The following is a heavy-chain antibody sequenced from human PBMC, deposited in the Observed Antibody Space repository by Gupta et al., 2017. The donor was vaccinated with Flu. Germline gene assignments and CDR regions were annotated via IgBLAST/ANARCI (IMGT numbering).Heavy chain of an antibody. V-gene: IGHV4-31*03. J-gene: IGHJ4*02. CDR2: IYASGST. CDR1: GGSIWRGGYY. Sequence: QVQLEESGPGLVLPSQTLSLTCTVSGGSIWRGGYYWSWIRQRPGKGLEWIGYIYASGSTYYNPSLKSRLTISVDTSKNQFSLGLTSVTAADTAVYYCAREYTGYKMFDYWGQGTLVTVSS. D-gene: IGHD3-9*01. CDR3: AREYTGYKMFDY.